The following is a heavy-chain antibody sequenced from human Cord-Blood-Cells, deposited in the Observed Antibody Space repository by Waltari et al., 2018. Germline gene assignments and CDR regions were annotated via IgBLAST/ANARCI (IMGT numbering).Heavy chain of an antibody. D-gene: IGHD5-12*01. Sequence: QVQLVQSGAEVKKPGSSVKVSCKASGGTFSSYAISWVRQAPGQGLEWMGGSIRIFGTANYAQKCEDRVRITADESTGTAYMELSSLRSEDTAVYYCARDGGGYSGYDYYFDYWGQGTLVTGSS. CDR3: ARDGGGYSGYDYYFDY. J-gene: IGHJ4*02. CDR2: SIRIFGTA. CDR1: GGTFSSYA. V-gene: IGHV1-69*01.